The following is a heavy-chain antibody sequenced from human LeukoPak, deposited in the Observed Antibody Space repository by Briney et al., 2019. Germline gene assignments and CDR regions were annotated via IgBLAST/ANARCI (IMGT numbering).Heavy chain of an antibody. V-gene: IGHV1-2*02. CDR3: ARSPPPLSFIMLTFGGVTPYYYGMDV. J-gene: IGHJ6*02. CDR2: INPNSGGT. D-gene: IGHD3-16*01. CDR1: VYTFTGYY. Sequence: ASVKVSCKASVYTFTGYYMHWVRQAPGQGLEWMGWINPNSGGTNYAQKFQGRVTMTRDTSISTAYMELSRLRSDHPAAYYSARSPPPLSFIMLTFGGVTPYYYGMDVGGQGTTVTVSS.